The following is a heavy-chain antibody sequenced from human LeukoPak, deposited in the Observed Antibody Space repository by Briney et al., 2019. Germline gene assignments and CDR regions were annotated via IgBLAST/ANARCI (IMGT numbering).Heavy chain of an antibody. CDR2: IYYSGST. CDR1: GGSISSYY. J-gene: IGHJ4*02. D-gene: IGHD6-19*01. V-gene: IGHV4-59*08. CDR3: AVGYSSGWYGY. Sequence: SETLSLTCTASGGSISSYYWSWIRQPPGKGLEWIGYIYYSGSTNYNPSLKSRVTISVDTSKNQFSLKLSSVTAADTAVYYCAVGYSSGWYGYWGQGTLVTVSS.